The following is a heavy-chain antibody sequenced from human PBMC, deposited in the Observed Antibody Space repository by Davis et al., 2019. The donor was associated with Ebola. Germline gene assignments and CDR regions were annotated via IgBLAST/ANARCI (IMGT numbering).Heavy chain of an antibody. D-gene: IGHD1-26*01. V-gene: IGHV1-2*04. J-gene: IGHJ6*02. CDR2: INPNSGGT. CDR1: GYTFTGYY. CDR3: ATDLVGAAVYYYYGMDV. Sequence: AASVKVSCKASGYTFTGYYMHWVRQAPGQGLEWMGWINPNSGGTNYAQKFQGWVTMTRDTSISTAYMELSSLRSEDTAVYYCATDLVGAAVYYYYGMDVWGQGTTVTVSS.